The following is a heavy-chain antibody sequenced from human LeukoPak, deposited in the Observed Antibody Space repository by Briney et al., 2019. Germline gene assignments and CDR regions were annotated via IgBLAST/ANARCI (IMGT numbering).Heavy chain of an antibody. CDR2: IYYSGST. CDR1: GGSISSSSYY. J-gene: IGHJ4*02. V-gene: IGHV4-39*01. Sequence: SEALSLTCTVSGGSISSSSYYWGWIRQPPGKGLEWIGSIYYSGSTYYNPSLKSRVTISVDTSKNQFSLKLSSVTAADTAVYYCARPRIAVAGTQGGDQFDYWGQGTLVTVSS. CDR3: ARPRIAVAGTQGGDQFDY. D-gene: IGHD6-19*01.